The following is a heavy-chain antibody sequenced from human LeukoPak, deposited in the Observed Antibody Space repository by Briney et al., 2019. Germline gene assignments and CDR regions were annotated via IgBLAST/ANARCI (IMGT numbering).Heavy chain of an antibody. Sequence: GGSLRLSCAASGFTFSSYAMSWFRQAPGKGLEWVGFIRSKAYGGTTEYAASVKGRFTISRDDSKSIAYLQMNSLKTEDTAVYYCTRESAVAGTAEYYFDYWGQGTLVTVSS. D-gene: IGHD6-19*01. CDR2: IRSKAYGGTT. CDR1: GFTFSSYA. CDR3: TRESAVAGTAEYYFDY. V-gene: IGHV3-49*03. J-gene: IGHJ4*02.